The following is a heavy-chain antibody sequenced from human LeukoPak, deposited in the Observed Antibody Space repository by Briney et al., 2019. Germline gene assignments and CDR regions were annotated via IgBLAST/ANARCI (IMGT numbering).Heavy chain of an antibody. V-gene: IGHV3-21*01. J-gene: IGHJ4*02. Sequence: GGSLRLSCAASGFTFSSYSMNWVRQAPGKGLEWVSSISSSSSYIYYAGSVKGRFTISRDNAKNSLYLQMNSLRAEDTAVYYCAKDPLAGVLDYWGQGTLVTVSS. D-gene: IGHD3-10*01. CDR2: ISSSSSYI. CDR3: AKDPLAGVLDY. CDR1: GFTFSSYS.